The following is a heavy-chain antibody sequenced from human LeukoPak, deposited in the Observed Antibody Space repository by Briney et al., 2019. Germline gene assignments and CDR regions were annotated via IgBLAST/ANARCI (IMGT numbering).Heavy chain of an antibody. Sequence: PSETLSLTCTVSGGSISSSSHYWGWILQPPGKGLEWSGSIYYSGITYYNSSLKSRVTISVDTSKNQFSLKLSSVTAAETAVYYCARQSSGRYYFDYWGQGALVTVSS. CDR3: ARQSSGRYYFDY. D-gene: IGHD3-16*02. CDR2: IYYSGIT. CDR1: GGSISSSSHY. V-gene: IGHV4-39*01. J-gene: IGHJ4*02.